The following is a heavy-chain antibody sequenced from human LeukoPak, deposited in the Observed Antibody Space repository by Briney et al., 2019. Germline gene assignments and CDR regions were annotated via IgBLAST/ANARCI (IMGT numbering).Heavy chain of an antibody. Sequence: GKSLRLSCAASGFTFSSYGMHWVRQAPGKGLEWVAVISYDGSNKYYADSVKGRFTISRDNSKNTLYLQMNSLRAEDTAVYYCAKPRGFGELFFDYWGQGTLVTVSS. CDR1: GFTFSSYG. CDR3: AKPRGFGELFFDY. D-gene: IGHD3-10*01. CDR2: ISYDGSNK. V-gene: IGHV3-30*18. J-gene: IGHJ4*02.